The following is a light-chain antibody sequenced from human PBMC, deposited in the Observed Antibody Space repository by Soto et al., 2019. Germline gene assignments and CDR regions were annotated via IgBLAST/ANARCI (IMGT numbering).Light chain of an antibody. CDR2: KAS. CDR1: QSISSW. CDR3: QHYKSYPWT. V-gene: IGKV1-5*03. J-gene: IGKJ1*01. Sequence: DIQMTPSPSTLSASVGDRVTITCRASQSISSWLAWYQKKPGKDPKILIYKASSLESGVPSRFSGSGSETEFNLTISRLQTDDFATYECQHYKSYPWTFGQGTKVDIK.